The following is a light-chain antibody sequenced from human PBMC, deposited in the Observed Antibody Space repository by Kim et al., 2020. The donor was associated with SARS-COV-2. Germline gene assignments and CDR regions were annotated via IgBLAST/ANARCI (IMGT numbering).Light chain of an antibody. V-gene: IGKV4-1*01. CDR2: WAS. Sequence: RANISGKSSQSVLLTRNSKNYLGWYQEKSGQPPKLLIYWASTRESGVPDRLSGSGSGTDFTLTITSLQGEDVAVYYCHEYDSAPFTFGQGTKLEI. CDR3: HEYDSAPFT. J-gene: IGKJ2*01. CDR1: QSVLLTRNSKNY.